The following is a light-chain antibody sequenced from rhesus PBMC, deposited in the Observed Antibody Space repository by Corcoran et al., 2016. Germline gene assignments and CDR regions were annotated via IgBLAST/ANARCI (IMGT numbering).Light chain of an antibody. CDR2: EVS. J-gene: IGKJ3*01. Sequence: DIVMTQTPFSLPVTPGEPASISCRSSQSLLDSEDGNTYLDWYLPKPGQSQQLLIYEVSNRASGVPDRLSGSGSETDCTMKISRVEAEDVGVYYCMQALEFPLTFGPGTKLDIK. V-gene: IGKV2-104*02. CDR3: MQALEFPLT. CDR1: QSLLDSEDGNTY.